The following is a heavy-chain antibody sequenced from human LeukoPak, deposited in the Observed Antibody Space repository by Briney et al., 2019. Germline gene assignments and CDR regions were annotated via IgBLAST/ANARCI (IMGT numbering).Heavy chain of an antibody. Sequence: ASVKVSCKVSGYTLTELSTHWVRQAPGKGLEWVGGFDPEDGETIYAQKFQGRVTMTEDTSTDTAYMELSSLRSEDTAVYYCATAGFGENYFDYWGQGTLVTVSS. D-gene: IGHD3-10*01. J-gene: IGHJ4*02. CDR3: ATAGFGENYFDY. CDR1: GYTLTELS. V-gene: IGHV1-24*01. CDR2: FDPEDGET.